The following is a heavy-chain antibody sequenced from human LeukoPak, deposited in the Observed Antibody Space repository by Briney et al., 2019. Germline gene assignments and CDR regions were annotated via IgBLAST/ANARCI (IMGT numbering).Heavy chain of an antibody. V-gene: IGHV3-53*01. CDR3: ASQTTVKYYFDY. CDR2: IYSGGST. J-gene: IGHJ4*02. CDR1: GFTVSSNY. D-gene: IGHD4-17*01. Sequence: GGSLRLSCAASGFTVSSNYMSWVRQAPGKGLEWVSVIYSGGSTYYADSVKGRFTISRDNSKNTLYLQVNSLRAEDTAVYYCASQTTVKYYFDYWGQGTLVTVSS.